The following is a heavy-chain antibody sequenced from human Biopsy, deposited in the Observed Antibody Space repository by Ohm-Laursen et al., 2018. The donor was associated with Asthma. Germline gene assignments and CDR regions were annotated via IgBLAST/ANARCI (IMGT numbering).Heavy chain of an antibody. Sequence: GTLSLTCSVSGASISQYYWTWIRQSPGKGLEWIGYIFYGGNSYYSSSLKSRVSISVDPSKKQFSLTLDSVTAADTAVYYCATDLWNPQKDYDYWGQGTLVTVSS. CDR1: GASISQYY. J-gene: IGHJ4*02. V-gene: IGHV4-59*01. CDR2: IFYGGNS. D-gene: IGHD1-1*01. CDR3: ATDLWNPQKDYDY.